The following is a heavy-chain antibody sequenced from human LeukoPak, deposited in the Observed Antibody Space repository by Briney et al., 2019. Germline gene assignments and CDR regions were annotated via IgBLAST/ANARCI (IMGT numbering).Heavy chain of an antibody. CDR3: ARGPHGGSGSDPHDAFDI. D-gene: IGHD1-26*01. CDR2: IKYDGSKT. CDR1: GFTFSRYW. J-gene: IGHJ3*02. Sequence: GGSLRLSCAASGFTFSRYWMHWVRQAPGKGLVWVSRIKYDGSKTSYADFVKGRFTSSRDNAKNTLYLQMNSLRAEDAAVYYCARGPHGGSGSDPHDAFDIWGQGTMVTVSS. V-gene: IGHV3-74*01.